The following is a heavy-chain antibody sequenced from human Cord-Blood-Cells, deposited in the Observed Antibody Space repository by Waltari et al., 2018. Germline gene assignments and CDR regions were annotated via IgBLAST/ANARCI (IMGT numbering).Heavy chain of an antibody. J-gene: IGHJ4*02. Sequence: EVQLLESGGGLVQPGGSLRLSCAASGFTFSSSAMSWVRSSPGKGLEWVSAISGSGGSTYYADSVKGRFTISRDNSKNTLYLQMNSLRAEDTAVYYCAKQFDCYSSTSCVDYWGQGTLVTVSS. CDR1: GFTFSSSA. CDR3: AKQFDCYSSTSCVDY. D-gene: IGHD2-2*01. CDR2: ISGSGGST. V-gene: IGHV3-23*01.